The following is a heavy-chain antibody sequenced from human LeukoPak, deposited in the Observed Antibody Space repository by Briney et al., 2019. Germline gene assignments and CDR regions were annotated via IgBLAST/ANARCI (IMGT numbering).Heavy chain of an antibody. D-gene: IGHD3-3*01. CDR2: ISYDGSNK. V-gene: IGHV3-30*18. J-gene: IGHJ4*02. Sequence: GGSLRLSCAASGFTFSSYGMHWVRQAPGKGLEWVAVISYDGSNKYYADSVKGRFTISRDNSKNTLYLQMNSLRAEDTAVYYCAKAEYFWSGSIKSPPWYWGQGTLVTVSS. CDR3: AKAEYFWSGSIKSPPWY. CDR1: GFTFSSYG.